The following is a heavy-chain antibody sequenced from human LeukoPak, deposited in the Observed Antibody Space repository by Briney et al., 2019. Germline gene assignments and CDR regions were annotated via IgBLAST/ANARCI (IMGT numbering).Heavy chain of an antibody. J-gene: IGHJ4*02. CDR1: GFTFDDNG. CDR3: ATHSYYYGSGSYPHYLDY. D-gene: IGHD3-10*01. V-gene: IGHV3-20*04. Sequence: GGSLRLSCAASGFTFDDNGMSWVRQAPGKGLEWVSGLNWNGGSTGYADSVKGRFTISRDNAKSSLYLQMNSLRVEDTALYYCATHSYYYGSGSYPHYLDYWGRGTLVTVSA. CDR2: LNWNGGST.